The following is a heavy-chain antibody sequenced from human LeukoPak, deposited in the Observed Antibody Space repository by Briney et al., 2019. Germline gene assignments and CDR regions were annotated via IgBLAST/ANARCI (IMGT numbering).Heavy chain of an antibody. CDR2: IYSGGST. V-gene: IGHV3-53*01. CDR1: GFTVSSNY. Sequence: SGGSLRLSCAASGFTVSSNYMSWVRQAPGKGLEWVSVIYSGGSTNYADSVKGRFTISRDNSKNTLYLQMNSLRAEDTAVYYCAKVPTYYYDSSGYYYVGDWYFDLWGRGTLVTVSS. CDR3: AKVPTYYYDSSGYYYVGDWYFDL. J-gene: IGHJ2*01. D-gene: IGHD3-22*01.